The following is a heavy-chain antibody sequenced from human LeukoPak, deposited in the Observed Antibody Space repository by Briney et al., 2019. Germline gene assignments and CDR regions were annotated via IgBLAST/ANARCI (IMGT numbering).Heavy chain of an antibody. J-gene: IGHJ3*02. Sequence: SETLSLTCAVYGGSFSGYYWSWIRQPPGKGLEWIGSIYYSGSTYYNPSLKSRVTISVDTSKNQFSLKLSSVTAADTAVYYCARAGSGYSFDIWGQGTMVTVSS. CDR1: GGSFSGYY. D-gene: IGHD3-22*01. CDR2: IYYSGST. V-gene: IGHV4-34*01. CDR3: ARAGSGYSFDI.